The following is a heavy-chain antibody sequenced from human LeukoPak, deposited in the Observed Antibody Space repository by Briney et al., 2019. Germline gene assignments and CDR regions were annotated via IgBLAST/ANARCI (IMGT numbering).Heavy chain of an antibody. CDR1: GYTFTGYY. CDR2: ISAYNGNT. CDR3: ARDLGIVVVPGLDY. D-gene: IGHD2-2*03. Sequence: GASVKVSCKASGYTFTGYYMHWVRQAPGQGLEWMGWISAYNGNTNYAQKLQGRVTMTTDTSTSTAYMELRSLRSDDTAVYYCARDLGIVVVPGLDYWGQGTLVTVSS. V-gene: IGHV1-18*04. J-gene: IGHJ4*02.